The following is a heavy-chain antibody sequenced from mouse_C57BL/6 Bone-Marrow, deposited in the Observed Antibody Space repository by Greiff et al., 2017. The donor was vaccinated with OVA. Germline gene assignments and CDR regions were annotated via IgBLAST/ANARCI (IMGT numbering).Heavy chain of an antibody. D-gene: IGHD2-1*01. V-gene: IGHV1-76*01. J-gene: IGHJ4*01. Sequence: VQRVESGAELVRPGASVKLSCKASGYTFTDYYINWVKQRPGQGLEWIARIYPGSGNTYYNEKFKGKATLTAEKSSSTAYMQLSSLTSEDSAVYFCAILLGDYWGQGTSVTVSS. CDR2: IYPGSGNT. CDR3: AILLGDY. CDR1: GYTFTDYY.